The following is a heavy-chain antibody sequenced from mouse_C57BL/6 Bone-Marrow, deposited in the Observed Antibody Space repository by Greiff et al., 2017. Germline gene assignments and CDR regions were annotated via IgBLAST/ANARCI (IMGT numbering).Heavy chain of an antibody. CDR3: AREGSSPWFAY. Sequence: VQLQQPGAELVMPGASVKLSCKASGYTFTSYWMHWVKQRPGQGLEWIGEIDPSDSYTNYHQKFTGKSTLTVNKSSSTAYIQLSSLTSEDSAVYYCAREGSSPWFAYWGQGTLVTVSA. CDR2: IDPSDSYT. V-gene: IGHV1-69*01. D-gene: IGHD1-1*01. CDR1: GYTFTSYW. J-gene: IGHJ3*01.